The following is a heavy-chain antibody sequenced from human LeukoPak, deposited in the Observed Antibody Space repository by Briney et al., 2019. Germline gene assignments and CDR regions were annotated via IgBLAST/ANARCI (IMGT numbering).Heavy chain of an antibody. V-gene: IGHV1-24*01. Sequence: ASVKVSCKVSGYTLTELSMHWVRQAPGKGLEWMGGFDPEDGETIYAQKFQGRVTMTEDTSTDTAYMELSSLRSDDTAVYYCARDYCSSTSCLFDYWGQGTLVTVSS. CDR3: ARDYCSSTSCLFDY. D-gene: IGHD2-2*01. J-gene: IGHJ4*02. CDR2: FDPEDGET. CDR1: GYTLTELS.